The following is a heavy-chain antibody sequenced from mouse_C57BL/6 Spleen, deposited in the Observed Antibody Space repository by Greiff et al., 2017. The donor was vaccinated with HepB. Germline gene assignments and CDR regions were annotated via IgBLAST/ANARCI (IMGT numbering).Heavy chain of an antibody. J-gene: IGHJ1*03. CDR2: IYPGDGDT. V-gene: IGHV1-82*01. CDR1: GYAFSSSW. CDR3: ARYNNWDWYFDV. D-gene: IGHD4-1*01. Sequence: VQLQQSGPELVKPGASVKISCKASGYAFSSSWMNWVKQRPGKGLEWIGRIYPGDGDTNYNGKFKGKATLTADKSSITAYMQLSSLTSEDSAVYFCARYNNWDWYFDVWGTGTTVTVSS.